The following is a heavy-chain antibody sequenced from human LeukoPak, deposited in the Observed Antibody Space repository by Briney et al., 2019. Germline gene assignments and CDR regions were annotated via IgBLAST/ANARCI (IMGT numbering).Heavy chain of an antibody. CDR1: GFTFSTYA. CDR2: ISGSGGNT. V-gene: IGHV3-23*01. J-gene: IGHJ4*02. D-gene: IGHD2-21*01. CDR3: AKDVTLNSPYYSDY. Sequence: GGSLRLSCAASGFTFSTYAMSWVRLAPGKGLEWVSAISGSGGNTYYADSVKGRFTISRDNSKNTLFLQMNSLRADDTAVYYCAKDVTLNSPYYSDYWGQGTLVTVSS.